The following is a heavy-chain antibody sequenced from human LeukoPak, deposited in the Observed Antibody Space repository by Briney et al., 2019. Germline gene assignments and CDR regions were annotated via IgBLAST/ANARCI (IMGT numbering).Heavy chain of an antibody. CDR1: RGSISRSDYY. D-gene: IGHD3-22*01. CDR3: ATLDYKYDSSGFQFDS. CDR2: IYSSGSS. V-gene: IGHV4-39*01. Sequence: SEILSLTCTVSRGSISRSDYYWGWIRQPPGKGLEWLGSIYSSGSSYYIPSLKSRVAISVDTSKNQFSLKLSSVTAADTAVYYCATLDYKYDSSGFQFDSWGQGTLVSVSS. J-gene: IGHJ4*02.